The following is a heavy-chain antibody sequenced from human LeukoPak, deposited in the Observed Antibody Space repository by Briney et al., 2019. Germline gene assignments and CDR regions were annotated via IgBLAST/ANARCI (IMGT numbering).Heavy chain of an antibody. CDR1: GYSISSAYY. CDR3: ARGGRRSSWYGFDYFDY. Sequence: SETLSLTCTVSGYSISSAYYWSWIRQPPGKGLGWIGEINHSGSTNYNPSLKSRVTISVDTSKNQFSLKLSSVTAADTAVYYCARGGRRSSWYGFDYFDYWGQGTLVTVSS. V-gene: IGHV4-38-2*02. J-gene: IGHJ4*02. CDR2: INHSGST. D-gene: IGHD6-13*01.